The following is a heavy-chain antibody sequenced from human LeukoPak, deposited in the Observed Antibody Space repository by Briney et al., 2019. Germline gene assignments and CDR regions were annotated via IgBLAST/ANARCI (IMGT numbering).Heavy chain of an antibody. Sequence: PSETLSLTCTVSGGSISSSSYYWGWIRQPPGKGLEWIGSIYYSGSTYYNPSLKSRVTISVDTSKNQFSLKLSSVTAADTAVYYCARLGPNDYGDYLYYFDYWGQGTLVTVSS. J-gene: IGHJ4*02. D-gene: IGHD4-17*01. CDR2: IYYSGST. V-gene: IGHV4-39*01. CDR1: GGSISSSSYY. CDR3: ARLGPNDYGDYLYYFDY.